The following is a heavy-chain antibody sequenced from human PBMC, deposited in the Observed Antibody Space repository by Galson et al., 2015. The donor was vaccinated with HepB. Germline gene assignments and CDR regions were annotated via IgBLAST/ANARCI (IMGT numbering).Heavy chain of an antibody. CDR1: A. V-gene: IGHV3-23*01. D-gene: IGHD6-19*01. CDR3: AKVFPEKTDGWYRQALYYFDS. J-gene: IGHJ4*01. CDR2: ITPSGDNT. Sequence: AMTWVRQAPGKGLEWVSAITPSGDNTYSADSLKGRFTISRDNSKNTVFLQMNSLRADDTAIYFCAKVFPEKTDGWYRQALYYFDSWGHGTRVTVSS.